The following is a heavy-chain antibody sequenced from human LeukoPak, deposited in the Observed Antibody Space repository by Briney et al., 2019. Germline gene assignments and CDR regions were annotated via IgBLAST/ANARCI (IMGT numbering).Heavy chain of an antibody. CDR1: GFTFSTYV. Sequence: GGSLRLSCAASGFTFSTYVMSWVRQAPGKGLEWVSGISGSGDNTYYADSVKGRFTISRGNSKNTLYLQMNSLRAEDTAVYYCAKGSGYDTDFDYRGQGTLVTVSS. V-gene: IGHV3-23*01. D-gene: IGHD3-9*01. J-gene: IGHJ4*02. CDR2: ISGSGDNT. CDR3: AKGSGYDTDFDY.